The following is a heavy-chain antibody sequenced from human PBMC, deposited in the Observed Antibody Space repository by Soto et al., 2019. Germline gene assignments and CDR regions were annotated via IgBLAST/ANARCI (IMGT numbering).Heavy chain of an antibody. CDR2: ISGSGGST. V-gene: IGHV3-23*01. Sequence: EVQLLESGGGLVQPGGSLRLSCAASGFTFSSYAMSWVRQAPGKGLEWVSAISGSGGSTYYADSVKGRFTISRDNSKNTLYLQMNSLRAEDTAVYYCAKVESSSWYYYYYGMDAWGQGTTVTVSS. CDR1: GFTFSSYA. J-gene: IGHJ6*02. D-gene: IGHD6-13*01. CDR3: AKVESSSWYYYYYGMDA.